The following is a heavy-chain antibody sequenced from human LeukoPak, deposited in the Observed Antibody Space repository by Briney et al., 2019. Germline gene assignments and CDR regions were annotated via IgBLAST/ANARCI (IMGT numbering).Heavy chain of an antibody. CDR1: GGSLSPHY. Sequence: TSETLSLTCAVSGGSLSPHYWSWIRRPLGKGLEWIGEINNRGTTNYSPSLRGRATISVDTSKNQFSLRLTSVTAADTAMYYCARVPLWWLTPFHFWGKGTLATVSS. D-gene: IGHD5-12*01. CDR3: ARVPLWWLTPFHF. V-gene: IGHV4-34*01. J-gene: IGHJ4*02. CDR2: INNRGTT.